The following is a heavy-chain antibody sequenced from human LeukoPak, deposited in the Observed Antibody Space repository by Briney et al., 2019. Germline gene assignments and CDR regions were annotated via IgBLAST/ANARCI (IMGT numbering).Heavy chain of an antibody. CDR3: AKGTDRDSSPGY. J-gene: IGHJ4*02. Sequence: GGSLRLSCAASGFTFSSYAMHWVRQAPGKGLEYVSAISSNGGSTYYANSVKGRFTISRDNSKNALYLQMGSLRAEDMAVYYCAKGTDRDSSPGYWGQGTLVTVSS. CDR1: GFTFSSYA. V-gene: IGHV3-64*01. CDR2: ISSNGGST. D-gene: IGHD5-18*01.